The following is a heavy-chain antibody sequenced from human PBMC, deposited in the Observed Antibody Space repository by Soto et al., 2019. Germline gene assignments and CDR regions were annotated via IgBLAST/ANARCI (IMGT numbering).Heavy chain of an antibody. Sequence: GGSLRLSCAASGFTFSGSAVHWVRQASGKGLEWVGRIKNKANSYVTAYAASVKGRFTVSRDDSKNTAYLQMDSLRTEDTAVYYCTRLEGHFSGFDFWGQGTLVIVAS. CDR2: IKNKANSYVT. CDR1: GFTFSGSA. V-gene: IGHV3-73*01. CDR3: TRLEGHFSGFDF. J-gene: IGHJ4*02. D-gene: IGHD2-8*02.